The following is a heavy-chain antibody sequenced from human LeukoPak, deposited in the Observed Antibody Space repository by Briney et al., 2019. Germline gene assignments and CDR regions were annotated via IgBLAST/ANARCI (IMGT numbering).Heavy chain of an antibody. D-gene: IGHD4-17*01. CDR1: GYTFTSYD. Sequence: EASVKVSCKASGYTFTSYDINWVRQAPGQGLEWMGWMNPISGNTVHAQKFQGRVTMTRDTSISTAYMELTSLRSEDTAVYYCAREGRTKVTPRPDGFDIWGQGTMVTVSS. CDR3: AREGRTKVTPRPDGFDI. J-gene: IGHJ3*02. V-gene: IGHV1-8*01. CDR2: MNPISGNT.